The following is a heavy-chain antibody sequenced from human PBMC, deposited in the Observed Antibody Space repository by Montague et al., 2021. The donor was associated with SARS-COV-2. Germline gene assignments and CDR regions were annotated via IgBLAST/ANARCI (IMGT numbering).Heavy chain of an antibody. J-gene: IGHJ4*02. D-gene: IGHD6-19*01. CDR1: GGSISSGNYY. CDR3: VTPGKTAVAGQFDY. Sequence: TLSLTCTVSGGSISSGNYYWSWIRQPAGKGLEWIGRIYTSGSTNYNPSLKSRVTISADTPNNQSSLKITSLIVADTAIYYCVTPGKTAVAGQFDYWGPGILVTVSS. CDR2: IYTSGST. V-gene: IGHV4-61*02.